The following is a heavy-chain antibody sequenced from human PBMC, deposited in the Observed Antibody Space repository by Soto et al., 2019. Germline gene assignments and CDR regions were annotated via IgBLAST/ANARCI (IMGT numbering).Heavy chain of an antibody. CDR2: INHSGST. D-gene: IGHD3-10*01. Sequence: SETLTLTCAGYGGSFSGYYWSWIRQPPGKGLEWIGEINHSGSTNYNPSLKSRVTISVDTSKNQFSLKLSSVTAADTAVYYCARHRRYYYGSGSHYYHYGMDVWGQGTTVTVSS. CDR1: GGSFSGYY. J-gene: IGHJ6*02. CDR3: ARHRRYYYGSGSHYYHYGMDV. V-gene: IGHV4-34*01.